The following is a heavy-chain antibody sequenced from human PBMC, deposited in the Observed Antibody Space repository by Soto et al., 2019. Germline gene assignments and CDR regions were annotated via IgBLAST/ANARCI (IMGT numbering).Heavy chain of an antibody. CDR1: GYTFNSYG. D-gene: IGHD1-1*01. V-gene: IGHV1-18*01. CDR3: ARNLYPRTYRNFGENWYFDL. Sequence: QVQLVQSGAEMKKPGASVKVSCKASGYTFNSYGISWVRQAPGQGLEWMGWISAYNGNTNYAQKVQGRVTMTTDTSTSTAYMELRSLRTDYTAVYYCARNLYPRTYRNFGENWYFDLWGRGSLVTVSS. CDR2: ISAYNGNT. J-gene: IGHJ2*01.